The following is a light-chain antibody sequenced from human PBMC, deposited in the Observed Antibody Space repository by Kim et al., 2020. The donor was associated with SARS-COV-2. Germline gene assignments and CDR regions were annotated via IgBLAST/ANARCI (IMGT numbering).Light chain of an antibody. CDR1: QSIPHE. CDR2: ASS. J-gene: IGKJ1*01. V-gene: IGKV1-39*01. Sequence: ASVGDRVTITCRASQSIPHELNWYQQTQGKAHELLIDASSNLQSGVPTRCSGRGSGTDFTFTISSLQPEEFSTNYSQQSYRTPRTFGQGTKVDIK. CDR3: QQSYRTPRT.